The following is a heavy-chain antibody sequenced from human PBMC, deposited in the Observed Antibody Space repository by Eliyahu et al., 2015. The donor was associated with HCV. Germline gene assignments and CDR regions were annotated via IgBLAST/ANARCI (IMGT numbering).Heavy chain of an antibody. CDR1: GGTFSXYT. V-gene: IGHV1-69*01. CDR2: INPIFGTP. J-gene: IGHJ4*02. CDR3: AREGRATGMVNSFDY. D-gene: IGHD5-18*01. Sequence: QVQLVQSGAEVKKPGSSVKVSCKASGGTFSXYTXXWVRQAPGQGLEWMGGINPIFGTPNYAQKFQGRVTITADDSMSTAYMELSSLRSEDTAVYYCAREGRATGMVNSFDYWGQGTLVTVSS.